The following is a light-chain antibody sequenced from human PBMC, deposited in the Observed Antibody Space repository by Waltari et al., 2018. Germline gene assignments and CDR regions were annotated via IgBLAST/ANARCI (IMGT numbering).Light chain of an antibody. J-gene: IGKJ4*01. V-gene: IGKV1-12*01. CDR1: QGISTW. CDR3: QQANTFPIT. CDR2: AAS. Sequence: DIQMTQSPSSVSASVGDRVTITCRASQGISTWLAWFQQKPGKGPRLLIFAASSLQSEVPSTFSGSGSGTDFTLTISSLQPEDVATYDCQQANTFPITSGGGTKVEMK.